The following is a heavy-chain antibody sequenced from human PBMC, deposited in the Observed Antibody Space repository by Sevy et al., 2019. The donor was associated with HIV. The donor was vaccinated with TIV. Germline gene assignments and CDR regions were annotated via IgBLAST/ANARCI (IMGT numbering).Heavy chain of an antibody. CDR3: AKVDVVVPVADYGLDV. CDR2: ISRSGGST. CDR1: GFTFSNYA. J-gene: IGHJ6*02. Sequence: GGSLRLSCEASGFTFSNYAMSWVRQAPGKGLEWVSSISRSGGSTYYADSVKGRFTISRDNSKNTLYLQMNSLRAEDTAVYYCAKVDVVVPVADYGLDVWGQGTTVTVSS. V-gene: IGHV3-23*01. D-gene: IGHD2-2*01.